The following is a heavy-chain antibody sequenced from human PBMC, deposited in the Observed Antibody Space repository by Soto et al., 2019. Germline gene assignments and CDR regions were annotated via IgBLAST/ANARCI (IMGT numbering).Heavy chain of an antibody. V-gene: IGHV3-23*01. CDR3: AKDAPPPFLWFGDIYFDY. D-gene: IGHD3-10*01. CDR2: ISGSGGST. CDR1: GFTFSSYA. Sequence: GGSLRLSCAASGFTFSSYAMSWVRQAPGKGLEWVSAISGSGGSTYYADSVKGRFTISRDNSKNTLYLQMNSLRAEDTAVYYCAKDAPPPFLWFGDIYFDYWGQGTLVTVSS. J-gene: IGHJ4*02.